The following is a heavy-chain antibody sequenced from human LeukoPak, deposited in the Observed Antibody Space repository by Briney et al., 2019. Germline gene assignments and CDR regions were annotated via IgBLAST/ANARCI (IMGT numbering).Heavy chain of an antibody. CDR3: ARERYDILTGYHNFDY. D-gene: IGHD3-9*01. CDR1: GGSVSSGSYY. Sequence: SETLSLTCTVSGGSVSSGSYYWSWIRQPPGKGLEWIGYIYYSGSTNYNPSLKSRVTISVDTSKNQFSLKLSSVAAADTAVYYCARERYDILTGYHNFDYWGQGTLVTVSS. CDR2: IYYSGST. J-gene: IGHJ4*02. V-gene: IGHV4-61*01.